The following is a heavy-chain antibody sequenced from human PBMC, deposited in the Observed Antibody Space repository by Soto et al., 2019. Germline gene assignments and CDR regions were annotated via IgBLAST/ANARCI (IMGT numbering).Heavy chain of an antibody. CDR1: GFSLSTTGMG. CDR2: IYWDDDK. CDR3: AHARPKYSSGWYQY. J-gene: IGHJ4*02. D-gene: IGHD6-19*01. Sequence: QITLKESGPTLVKPTQTLTLTCTFSGFSLSTTGMGVGWIRQPPGKALEWLALIYWDDDKRYSPSLKSRLTITKDTSKNQVVLIMTNMDPVDTATYYCAHARPKYSSGWYQYWGQGTLVTVSS. V-gene: IGHV2-5*02.